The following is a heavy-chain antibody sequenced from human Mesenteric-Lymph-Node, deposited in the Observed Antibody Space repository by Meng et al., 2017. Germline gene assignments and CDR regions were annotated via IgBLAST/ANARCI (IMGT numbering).Heavy chain of an antibody. CDR1: GGSISSYY. CDR3: ARALSPRDWFDP. CDR2: IYYSGST. Sequence: QAAPQVSGPRMVKPSETLSLTCTVSGGSISSYYWNWIRQPPGKGLEWIGNIYYSGSTNYNPSLKSRVTISVDTSKNQFSLKLSSVTAADTAVYYCARALSPRDWFDPWGQGTLVTVSS. J-gene: IGHJ5*02. D-gene: IGHD2-15*01. V-gene: IGHV4-59*01.